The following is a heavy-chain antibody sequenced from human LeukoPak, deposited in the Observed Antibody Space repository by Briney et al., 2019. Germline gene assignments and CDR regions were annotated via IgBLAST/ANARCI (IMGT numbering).Heavy chain of an antibody. CDR1: GFTFDDYA. Sequence: GRSLRLSCAASGFTFDDYAMHWVRQAPGKGLEWVSGISWNSGSIGYADSVKGRFTISRDNAKNSLYLQMNSLRAEDTALYYCAVYDSSGYRNFDYWGQGTLVTASS. V-gene: IGHV3-9*01. CDR3: AVYDSSGYRNFDY. CDR2: ISWNSGSI. D-gene: IGHD3-22*01. J-gene: IGHJ4*02.